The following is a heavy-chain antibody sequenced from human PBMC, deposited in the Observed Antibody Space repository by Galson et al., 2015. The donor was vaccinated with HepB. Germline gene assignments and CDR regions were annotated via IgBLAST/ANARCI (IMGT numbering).Heavy chain of an antibody. CDR2: ISWNSGSI. J-gene: IGHJ4*02. CDR1: GFTFDDYA. D-gene: IGHD5-18*01. CDR3: AKDRELGYSYGSPDFDY. Sequence: SLRLSCAASGFTFDDYAMHWVRQAPGKGLEWVSGISWNSGSIGYADSVKGRFTISRDNAKNSLYLQMNSLRAEDTALYYCAKDRELGYSYGSPDFDYWGQGTLVTVSS. V-gene: IGHV3-9*01.